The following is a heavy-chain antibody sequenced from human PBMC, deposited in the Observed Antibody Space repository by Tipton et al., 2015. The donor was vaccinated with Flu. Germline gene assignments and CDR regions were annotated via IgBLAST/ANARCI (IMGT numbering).Heavy chain of an antibody. D-gene: IGHD2-8*01. CDR1: GGSISDYY. Sequence: TLSLTCTVSGGSISDYYWSWIRQPPGKGLEWIGYIYESGSTSYNPSLKSRVTISVDTSKNQFSLNLSSVTAADTAVYFCARYCSNGLCYHSWFDPWGQGTLVTVSS. J-gene: IGHJ5*02. CDR3: ARYCSNGLCYHSWFDP. CDR2: IYESGST. V-gene: IGHV4-59*08.